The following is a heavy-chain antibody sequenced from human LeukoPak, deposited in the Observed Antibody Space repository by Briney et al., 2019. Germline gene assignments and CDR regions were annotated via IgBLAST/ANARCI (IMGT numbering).Heavy chain of an antibody. V-gene: IGHV4-39*01. CDR1: GGSIHSRSYY. CDR3: ARGTNWFDP. CDR2: IYYSGST. Sequence: SETLSLTCTVSGGSIHSRSYYWGWIRQPPGKGLEWIGNIYYSGSTYYNPSLKSRVTISVDTSKNQFSLKLSSLTAADTAVYYCARGTNWFDPWGQGTLVTVSS. J-gene: IGHJ5*02.